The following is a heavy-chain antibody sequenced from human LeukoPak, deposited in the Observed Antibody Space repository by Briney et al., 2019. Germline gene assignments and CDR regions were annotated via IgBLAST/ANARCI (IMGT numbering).Heavy chain of an antibody. CDR3: ARGRGRRFGELLSHWFDP. CDR2: INHSGST. CDR1: GGSFSGYY. V-gene: IGHV4-34*01. J-gene: IGHJ5*02. D-gene: IGHD3-10*01. Sequence: SETLSLTCAVYGGSFSGYYWSWIRQPPGKGLEWIGEINHSGSTNYNPSLKSRVTISVDTSKNQFSLKLSSVTAADTAVYYCARGRGRRFGELLSHWFDPWGQGTLVTASS.